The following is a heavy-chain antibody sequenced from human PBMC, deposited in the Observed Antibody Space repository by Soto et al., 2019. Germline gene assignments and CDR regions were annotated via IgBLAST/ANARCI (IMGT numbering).Heavy chain of an antibody. D-gene: IGHD3-3*01. CDR3: TTDRAGRYYDFWSGYYKDYYYGMDV. CDR2: IKSKTDGGTT. V-gene: IGHV3-15*01. CDR1: GFTFSNAW. J-gene: IGHJ6*02. Sequence: RLSCAASGFTFSNAWMSWVRQAPGKGLEWVGRIKSKTDGGTTDYAAPVKGRFTISRDDSKNTLYLQMNSLKTEDTAVYYCTTDRAGRYYDFWSGYYKDYYYGMDVWGQGTTGTVSS.